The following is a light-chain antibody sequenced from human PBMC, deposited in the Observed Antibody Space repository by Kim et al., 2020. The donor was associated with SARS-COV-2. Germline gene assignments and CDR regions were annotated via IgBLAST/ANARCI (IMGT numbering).Light chain of an antibody. CDR1: STNIGSNY. CDR3: AAWDDSLSGQVV. CDR2: RNH. V-gene: IGLV1-47*01. J-gene: IGLJ2*01. Sequence: RGTRSCAGSSTNIGSNYVYWYQQLPGTGPKRLIYRNHQRPSGVPDRFSGSKSGTSASLAISGLRSEDEADYYCAAWDDSLSGQVVFGGGTQLTVL.